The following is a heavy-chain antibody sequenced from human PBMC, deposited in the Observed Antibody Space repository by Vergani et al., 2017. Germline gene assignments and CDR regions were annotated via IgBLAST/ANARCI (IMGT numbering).Heavy chain of an antibody. J-gene: IGHJ4*02. CDR2: IYHSGST. D-gene: IGHD5-24*01. CDR1: GYSISSGSY. V-gene: IGHV4-38-2*01. Sequence: QVQLQESGPGLVKPSETLCLTCAVSGYSISSGSYWGWIRQPPGKGLEWIGSIYHSGSTYYSPSLKSRVTMSVDTSKNQFSLKMRSVTAADTAVYYCARVEMASIGTDWGQGTLVTVSS. CDR3: ARVEMASIGTD.